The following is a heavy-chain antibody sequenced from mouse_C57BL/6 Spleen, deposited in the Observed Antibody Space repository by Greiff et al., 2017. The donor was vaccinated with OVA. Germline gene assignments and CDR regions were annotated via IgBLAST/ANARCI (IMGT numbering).Heavy chain of an antibody. J-gene: IGHJ2*01. CDR3: ARRPGGVYFDY. V-gene: IGHV1-64*01. D-gene: IGHD4-1*01. CDR1: GYTFTSYW. CDR2: IHPNSGST. Sequence: QVQLQQSGAELVKPGASVKLSCKASGYTFTSYWMHWVKQRPGQGLEWIGMIHPNSGSTNYNEKFKSKATLTVDKSSSTAYMQLSSLTSEDSAVYYCARRPGGVYFDYWGQGTTLTVSS.